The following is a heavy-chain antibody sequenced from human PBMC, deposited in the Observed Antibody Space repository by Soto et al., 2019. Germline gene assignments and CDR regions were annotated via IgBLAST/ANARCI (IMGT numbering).Heavy chain of an antibody. CDR3: AKDMRPAPYGMDV. Sequence: PGGSLRLSCAASGFTFSSYGMHWVRQAPGKGLEWVAVISYDGSNKYYADSVKGRFTISRDNSKNTLYLQMNSLRAEDTAVYYCAKDMRPAPYGMDVWGQGTMVTVSS. V-gene: IGHV3-30*18. J-gene: IGHJ6*02. D-gene: IGHD3-16*01. CDR2: ISYDGSNK. CDR1: GFTFSSYG.